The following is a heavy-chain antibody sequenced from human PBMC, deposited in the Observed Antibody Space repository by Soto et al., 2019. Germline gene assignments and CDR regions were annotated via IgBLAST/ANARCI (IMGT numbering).Heavy chain of an antibody. V-gene: IGHV3-30-3*01. J-gene: IGHJ4*02. CDR2: ISYDGSNK. CDR1: GFTFSSYA. CDR3: ARGKWLRLDY. Sequence: QVQLVESGGGVVQPGRSLRLSCAASGFTFSSYAMHWVRQAPGKGLEWVAVISYDGSNKYYADSVKGRFTISRDNSKNTRYLQMNSLRAEDTAVYYCARGKWLRLDYWGQGTLVTVSS. D-gene: IGHD3-22*01.